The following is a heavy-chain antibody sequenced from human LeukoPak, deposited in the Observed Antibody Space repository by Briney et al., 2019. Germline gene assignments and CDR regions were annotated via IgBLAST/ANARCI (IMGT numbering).Heavy chain of an antibody. CDR3: TKGQLGSRGYWSFDL. Sequence: PGGSLRISCAASGFTFSNYWMSWVRQAPGKGLEWVANINQDGSEKYYVDSVKGRFTISRDISKNTVYLRMKDLRAVDTAVYYCTKGQLGSRGYWSFDLWGRGTLVAVSS. J-gene: IGHJ2*01. CDR1: GFTFSNYW. CDR2: INQDGSEK. D-gene: IGHD7-27*01. V-gene: IGHV3-7*03.